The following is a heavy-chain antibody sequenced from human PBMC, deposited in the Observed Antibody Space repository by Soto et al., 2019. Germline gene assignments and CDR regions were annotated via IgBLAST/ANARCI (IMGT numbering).Heavy chain of an antibody. Sequence: PSETLSLTCTVSGGSISSYYWSWIRQPPGKGLEWIGEINHSGSTNYNPSLKSRVTISVDTSKNQFSLKLSSVTAADTAVYYCARTVLRFLEWLLYRPYYYYMDVWGKGTTVTVS. CDR2: INHSGST. CDR3: ARTVLRFLEWLLYRPYYYYMDV. J-gene: IGHJ6*03. D-gene: IGHD3-3*01. V-gene: IGHV4-34*01. CDR1: GGSISSYY.